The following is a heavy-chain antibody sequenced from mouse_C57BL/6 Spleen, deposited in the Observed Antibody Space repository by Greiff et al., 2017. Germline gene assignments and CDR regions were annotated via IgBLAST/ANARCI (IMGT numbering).Heavy chain of an antibody. V-gene: IGHV14-1*01. D-gene: IGHD1-1*01. Sequence: EVKLVESGAELVRPGASVKLSCTASGFNIKDYYMHWVKQRPEQGLEWIGRIDPEDGATEYAPKFQGKATMTADTSSNTAYLQLSSLTSEDTAVYYCTPNYYGSSYSYFDVWGTGTTVTVSS. CDR3: TPNYYGSSYSYFDV. CDR2: IDPEDGAT. J-gene: IGHJ1*03. CDR1: GFNIKDYY.